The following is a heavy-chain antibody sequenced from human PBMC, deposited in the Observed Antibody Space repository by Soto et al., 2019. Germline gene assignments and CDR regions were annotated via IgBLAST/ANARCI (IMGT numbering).Heavy chain of an antibody. D-gene: IGHD1-26*01. CDR2: IYYTGST. CDR3: AAGYSGTFWA. V-gene: IGHV4-61*08. CDR1: GASVSSDDYY. J-gene: IGHJ5*02. Sequence: SETLSLTCSVSGASVSSDDYYYSWIRQTPGKGLEWIGYIYYTGSTNYNPSLKSRVTISLDTSKNQISLKLTSVTAADTAVYYCAAGYSGTFWAWGQGILVTVSS.